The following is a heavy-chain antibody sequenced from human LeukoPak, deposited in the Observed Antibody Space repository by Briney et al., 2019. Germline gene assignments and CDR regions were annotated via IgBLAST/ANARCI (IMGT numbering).Heavy chain of an antibody. CDR1: GYTFTSYY. J-gene: IGHJ5*02. V-gene: IGHV1-46*01. CDR3: ARKEKAYYDFWSGYSDWFDP. CDR2: INPSGGST. Sequence: GASVKVSCKASGYTFTSYYMHWVRQAPGQGLEWMGIINPSGGSTSYAQKFQGRVTMTRDTSTSTVYMELSSLRSEDTAVYYYARKEKAYYDFWSGYSDWFDPWGQGTLVTVSS. D-gene: IGHD3-3*01.